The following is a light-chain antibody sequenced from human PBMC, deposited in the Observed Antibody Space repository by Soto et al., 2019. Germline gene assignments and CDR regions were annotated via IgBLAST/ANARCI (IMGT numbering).Light chain of an antibody. V-gene: IGKV1-33*01. CDR2: DAS. CDR3: QQYDNLPLT. CDR1: QTISRF. Sequence: DIQMTQSPSSLSASVGDRVTITCRASQTISRFLSWYQQKPGKAPKLLIYDASNLETGVPSRFSGSGSGTDFTFTISSLQPEDIATYYCQQYDNLPLTFGGGTKVEIK. J-gene: IGKJ4*01.